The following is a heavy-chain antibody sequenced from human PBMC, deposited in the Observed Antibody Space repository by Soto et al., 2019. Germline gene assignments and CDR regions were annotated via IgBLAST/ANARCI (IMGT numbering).Heavy chain of an antibody. V-gene: IGHV3-49*05. CDR2: IRSKAYGGTT. CDR3: TREVGATGKVD. CDR1: GFTFGDYA. D-gene: IGHD1-26*01. J-gene: IGHJ4*02. Sequence: NPGGSLRLSCTASGFTFGDYAMSWFRQAPGKGLEWVGFIRSKAYGGTTEYAASVKGRFTISRDDSKSIAYLQMNSLKTEDTAVYYCTREVGATGKVDWGQGTLVTVSS.